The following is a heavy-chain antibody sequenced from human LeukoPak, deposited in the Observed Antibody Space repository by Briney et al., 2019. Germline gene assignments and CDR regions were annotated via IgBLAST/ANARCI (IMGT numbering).Heavy chain of an antibody. CDR1: GGSFSGDY. CDR2: INQSGST. J-gene: IGHJ4*02. V-gene: IGHV4-34*01. CDR3: ARGKEGDSYGTDY. D-gene: IGHD5-18*01. Sequence: SETLSLTCAVYGGSFSGDYWSCIRQPPRKGLEWSGEINQSGSTNYTPSLTSRVTISVDTSKNQFYLKLSSVRAEDTDVYYCARGKEGDSYGTDYWGQGTLVTVSS.